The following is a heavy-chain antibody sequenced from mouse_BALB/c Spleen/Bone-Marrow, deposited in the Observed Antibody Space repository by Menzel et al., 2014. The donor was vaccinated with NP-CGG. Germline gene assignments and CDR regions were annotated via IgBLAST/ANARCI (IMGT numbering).Heavy chain of an antibody. CDR1: GYIFTSYW. Sequence: VQLQQSGAELVRPGASVKLSCKTSGYIFTSYWINWVKQRSGQGLEWIARIYPGTGSTYYNEKFKGKATLTADKSSSPAHLQLRNPKSEDAAVYFCARGEGPFDFWGQGSTVTVSS. J-gene: IGHJ2*01. CDR3: ARGEGPFDF. V-gene: IGHV1-76*01. CDR2: IYPGTGST.